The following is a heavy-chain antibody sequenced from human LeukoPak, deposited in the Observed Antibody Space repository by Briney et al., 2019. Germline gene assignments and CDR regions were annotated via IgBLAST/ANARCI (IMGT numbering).Heavy chain of an antibody. CDR3: ARGISSSWYWGFDY. V-gene: IGHV1-69*15. J-gene: IGHJ4*02. Sequence: SVKVSCKASGGTFSSYGISWVRQAPGQGLEWMGRIIPIFGTANYAQKFQGRVTISADESTSTAYMELSGLRSEDTAVYYCARGISSSWYWGFDYWGQGTLVTVSS. CDR2: IIPIFGTA. CDR1: GGTFSSYG. D-gene: IGHD6-13*01.